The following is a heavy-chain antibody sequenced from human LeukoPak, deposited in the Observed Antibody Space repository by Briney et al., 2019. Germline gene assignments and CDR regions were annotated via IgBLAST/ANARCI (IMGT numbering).Heavy chain of an antibody. CDR3: AREAGIAAPTWFDP. J-gene: IGHJ5*02. V-gene: IGHV4-59*12. Sequence: SETLSLTCTVSGGSISSYYWSWIRQPPGKGLEWIGYIYYSGSTNYNPSLKSRVTISVDTSKNQFSLKLSSVTAADTAVYYCAREAGIAAPTWFDPWGQGTLVTVSS. CDR2: IYYSGST. D-gene: IGHD6-13*01. CDR1: GGSISSYY.